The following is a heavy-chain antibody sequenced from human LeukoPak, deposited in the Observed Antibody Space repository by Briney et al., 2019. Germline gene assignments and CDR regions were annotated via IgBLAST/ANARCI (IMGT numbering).Heavy chain of an antibody. CDR2: ISSASLYI. D-gene: IGHD6-13*01. V-gene: IGHV3-21*01. Sequence: KSGGSLRLSCAASGFTFSSYSMNWVRQAPGKGLEWVSSISSASLYIYYADSVKGRFTVSRDNAKNSLYLQMNSLRAEDTAVYYCARDQQQLTWGQGTLVTVSS. CDR3: ARDQQQLT. J-gene: IGHJ4*02. CDR1: GFTFSSYS.